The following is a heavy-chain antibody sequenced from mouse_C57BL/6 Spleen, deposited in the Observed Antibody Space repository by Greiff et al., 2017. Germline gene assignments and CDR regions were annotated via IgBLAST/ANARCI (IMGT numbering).Heavy chain of an antibody. J-gene: IGHJ3*01. CDR3: ASPNYYGSSYEGAWFAY. CDR2: IDPEDGET. V-gene: IGHV14-2*01. D-gene: IGHD1-1*01. Sequence: VQLQQSGAELVKPGASVKLSCTASGFNFKDYYMHWVKQRTEQGLEWIGRIDPEDGETKYAPKFQGKATITADTSSNTAYLQLSSLTSEDTAVYYCASPNYYGSSYEGAWFAYWGQGTLVTVSA. CDR1: GFNFKDYY.